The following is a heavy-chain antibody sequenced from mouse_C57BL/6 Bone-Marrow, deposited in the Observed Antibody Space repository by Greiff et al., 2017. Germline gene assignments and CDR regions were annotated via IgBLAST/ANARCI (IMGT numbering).Heavy chain of an antibody. CDR1: GYTFTDYY. CDR2: INPYNGGT. V-gene: IGHV1-19*01. CDR3: ARRGRLRLPYFDY. J-gene: IGHJ2*01. D-gene: IGHD2-2*01. Sequence: VQLKQSGPVLVKPGASVKMSCKASGYTFTDYYMNWVKQSHGKSLEWIGVINPYNGGTSYNQKFKGKATLTVDKSSSTAYMELNSLTSEDSAVYYCARRGRLRLPYFDYWGQGTTLTVSS.